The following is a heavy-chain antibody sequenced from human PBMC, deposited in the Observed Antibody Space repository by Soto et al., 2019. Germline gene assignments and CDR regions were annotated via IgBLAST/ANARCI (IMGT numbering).Heavy chain of an antibody. J-gene: IGHJ4*02. CDR1: GGSISSSSYY. CDR2: IYYSGST. Sequence: QLQLQESGPGLVKPSETLSLTCTVSGGSISSSSYYWGWIRQPPGKGLEWIGSIYYSGSTYYNPSLKSRVTISVDTSKNQFSLKLSSVTAADTAVYYCARHRISTSQRLDYWGQGTLVTVSS. CDR3: ARHRISTSQRLDY. V-gene: IGHV4-39*01. D-gene: IGHD2-2*01.